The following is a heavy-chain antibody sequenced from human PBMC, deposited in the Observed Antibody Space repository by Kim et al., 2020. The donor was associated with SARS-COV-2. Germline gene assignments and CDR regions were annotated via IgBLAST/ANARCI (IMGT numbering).Heavy chain of an antibody. CDR3: ARVHGPYGDYRNYFDY. CDR2: TYYRSKWYN. Sequence: SQTLSLTCAISGDSVSSNSAAWNWIRQSPSRGLEWLGRTYYRSKWYNDYAVSVKSRITINPDTSKNQFSLQLNSVTPEDTAVYYCARVHGPYGDYRNYFDYWGQGTLVTVSS. V-gene: IGHV6-1*01. CDR1: GDSVSSNSAA. J-gene: IGHJ4*02. D-gene: IGHD4-17*01.